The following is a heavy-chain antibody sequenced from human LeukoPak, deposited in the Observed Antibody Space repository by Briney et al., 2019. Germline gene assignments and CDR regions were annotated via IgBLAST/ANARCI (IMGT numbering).Heavy chain of an antibody. CDR1: GFTFDDYG. CDR3: ARNYHGSGSTAFDI. D-gene: IGHD3-10*01. J-gene: IGHJ3*02. V-gene: IGHV3-20*01. Sequence: GGSLRLSCAASGFTFDDYGMSWVRQAPGKGLEWVSGINGNGGNTGYGDSMKGRFTISRDNAKNSLYLQMNSLRVEDTALYHCARNYHGSGSTAFDIWGQGTMVTVSS. CDR2: INGNGGNT.